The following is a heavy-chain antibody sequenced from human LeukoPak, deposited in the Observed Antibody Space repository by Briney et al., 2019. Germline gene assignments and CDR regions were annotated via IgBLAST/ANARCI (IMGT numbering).Heavy chain of an antibody. CDR2: ISNDGNNK. J-gene: IGHJ4*02. D-gene: IGHD2-8*02. CDR3: AKGGGVIGRSYYFDY. Sequence: PGGSLRLSYAASGFPFSTYGMHWVRQAPGKGLEWVAAISNDGNNKFYADSVKGRFTISRDNPKNTMNLQMNSLRAEDTAVYYCAKGGGVIGRSYYFDYWGQGTLVTVSS. CDR1: GFPFSTYG. V-gene: IGHV3-30*18.